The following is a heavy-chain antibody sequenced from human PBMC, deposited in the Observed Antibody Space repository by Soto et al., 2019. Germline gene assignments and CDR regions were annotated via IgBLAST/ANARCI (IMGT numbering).Heavy chain of an antibody. CDR3: AKPPERASIAARSYYYYYMDV. CDR1: GFTFSSYA. CDR2: ISGSGGST. Sequence: EVQLLESGGGLVQPGGSLRLSCAASGFTFSSYAMSWVRQAPGEGLEWVSAISGSGGSTYYADSVKGRFTISRDNSKNTLYLQMNSLRAEDTAVYYCAKPPERASIAARSYYYYYMDVWGKGTTVTVSS. D-gene: IGHD6-6*01. J-gene: IGHJ6*03. V-gene: IGHV3-23*01.